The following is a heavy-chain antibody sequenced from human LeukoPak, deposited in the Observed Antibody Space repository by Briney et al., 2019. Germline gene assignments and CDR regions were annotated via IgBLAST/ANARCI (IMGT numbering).Heavy chain of an antibody. D-gene: IGHD3-9*01. CDR2: ISGSGGST. CDR1: GFTFSSYA. Sequence: PGGSLRLSCAASGFTFSSYAMSWVRQAPGKGLEWVSAISGSGGSTYYADSVRGRFTISRDNSKNTLYLQMNSLRAEDTAVYYCAKVYILTGYFDYWGQGTLVTVSS. J-gene: IGHJ4*02. V-gene: IGHV3-23*01. CDR3: AKVYILTGYFDY.